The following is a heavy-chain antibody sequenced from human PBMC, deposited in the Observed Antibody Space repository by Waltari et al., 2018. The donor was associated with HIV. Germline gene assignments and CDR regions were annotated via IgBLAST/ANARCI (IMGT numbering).Heavy chain of an antibody. CDR1: GFTFSRYA. Sequence: QVQLVESGGGVVQPGRSLRLSCAASGFTFSRYAMQWVPQAPGKGLEWVAVISYDGSNKYYADSVKGRFTISRDNSKNTLYLQMNSLRAEDTAVYYCARDQKSYWYFDLWGRGTLVTVSS. J-gene: IGHJ2*01. V-gene: IGHV3-30*01. CDR3: ARDQKSYWYFDL. CDR2: ISYDGSNK.